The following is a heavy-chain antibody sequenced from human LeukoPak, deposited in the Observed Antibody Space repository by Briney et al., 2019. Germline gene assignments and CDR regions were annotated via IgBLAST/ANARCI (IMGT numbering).Heavy chain of an antibody. CDR2: ISYDGSNK. V-gene: IGHV3-30*18. J-gene: IGHJ4*02. Sequence: PGGSLRLSCAASGFTFSSYGMHWVRQAPGKGLEWVAVISYDGSNKYYADSVKGRFTISRDNSKNTLYLQMNSLRAEDTAVYYCAKDVIPLRYFDWFFDYWGQGTLVTVSS. D-gene: IGHD3-9*01. CDR3: AKDVIPLRYFDWFFDY. CDR1: GFTFSSYG.